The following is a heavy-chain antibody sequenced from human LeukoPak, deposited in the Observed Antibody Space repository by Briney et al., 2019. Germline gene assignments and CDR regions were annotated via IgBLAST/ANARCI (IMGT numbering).Heavy chain of an antibody. CDR2: IIPILGIA. Sequence: SVKVSCKASGGTFSSYTISWVRHAPGQGLKWMGRIIPILGIANYAQKFQGRVTITADKSTSTAYMELSSLRSEDTAVYYCASGLSMVRGVIIAFDIWGQGTMVTVSS. CDR1: GGTFSSYT. V-gene: IGHV1-69*02. CDR3: ASGLSMVRGVIIAFDI. D-gene: IGHD3-10*01. J-gene: IGHJ3*02.